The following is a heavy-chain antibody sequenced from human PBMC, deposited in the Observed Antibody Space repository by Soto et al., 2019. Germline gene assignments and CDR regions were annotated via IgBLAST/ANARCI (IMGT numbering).Heavy chain of an antibody. V-gene: IGHV3-23*01. J-gene: IGHJ3*02. CDR1: GFTFSSYA. CDR2: ISGSGGST. CDR3: AKNARRDYSSGWYGAFDI. D-gene: IGHD6-19*01. Sequence: GGSLRLSCAASGFTFSSYAMSWVRQAPGKGLEWVSAISGSGGSTYYADSVKGRFTISRHNSKNTLYLQMNSLRAEDTAVYYCAKNARRDYSSGWYGAFDIWGQGTMVTVSS.